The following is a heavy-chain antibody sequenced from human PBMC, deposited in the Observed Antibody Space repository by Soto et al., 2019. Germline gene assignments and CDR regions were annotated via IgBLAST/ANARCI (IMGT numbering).Heavy chain of an antibody. Sequence: EVHLAESGGGLVQPGGSLRLSCAASGLIFSSYSMNWVRQAPGKGLEWVSYIDSSSSDIHYADSVRDRFTISRDNDNKSLFLQMDSLRVEDTAVYYCARDRPVDVVPTIPTYYYYMDVWGKGTTVTVSS. CDR2: IDSSSSDI. CDR1: GLIFSSYS. D-gene: IGHD5-12*01. CDR3: ARDRPVDVVPTIPTYYYYMDV. V-gene: IGHV3-48*01. J-gene: IGHJ6*03.